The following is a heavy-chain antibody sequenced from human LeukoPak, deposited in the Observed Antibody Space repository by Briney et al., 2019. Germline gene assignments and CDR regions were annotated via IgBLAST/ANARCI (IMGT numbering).Heavy chain of an antibody. D-gene: IGHD4/OR15-4a*01. J-gene: IGHJ4*02. CDR1: GFTFSSYG. V-gene: IGHV3-30*03. CDR3: ASDMTLGF. Sequence: GGSLRLSCAASGFTFSSYGMHWVRQAPGKGLEWMAVLSYDGSHKYYADSVKGRFTISRDNAKNALFLQMNSLRAEDTAVYYCASDMTLGFWGQGTLVTVSS. CDR2: LSYDGSHK.